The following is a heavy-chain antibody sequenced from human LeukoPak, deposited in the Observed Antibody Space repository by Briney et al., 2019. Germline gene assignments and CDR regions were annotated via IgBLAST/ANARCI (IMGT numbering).Heavy chain of an antibody. CDR3: ARLSSGYSWFDP. Sequence: PSETLSLTCTVSGGSISSSSYYWGWIRQPPGKGLEWIGSIYYSGSTYYSPSLKSRVTISVDTSKNQFSLKLSSVTAADTAVYYCARLSSGYSWFDPWGQGTLVTVSS. CDR2: IYYSGST. D-gene: IGHD3-22*01. V-gene: IGHV4-39*01. J-gene: IGHJ5*02. CDR1: GGSISSSSYY.